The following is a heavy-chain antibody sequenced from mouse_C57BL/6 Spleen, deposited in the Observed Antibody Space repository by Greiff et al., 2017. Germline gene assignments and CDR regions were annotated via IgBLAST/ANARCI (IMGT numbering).Heavy chain of an antibody. Sequence: VQLQQSGPELVKPGASVKISCKASGYTFTDYYMNWVKQSHGKSLEWIGDINPNNGGTSYNQKFKGKATLTVDKSSSTAYMELRSLTSEDSAVYYCASIYYDYDGWFAYWGQGTLVTGSA. CDR1: GYTFTDYY. J-gene: IGHJ3*01. CDR3: ASIYYDYDGWFAY. V-gene: IGHV1-26*01. CDR2: INPNNGGT. D-gene: IGHD2-4*01.